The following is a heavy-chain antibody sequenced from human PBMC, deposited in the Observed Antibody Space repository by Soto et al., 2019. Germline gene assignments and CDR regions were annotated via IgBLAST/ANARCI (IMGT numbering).Heavy chain of an antibody. J-gene: IGHJ6*02. CDR3: ARGPEDIVVVVAATPLSGMDV. V-gene: IGHV3-33*01. CDR1: GFTFSSYG. Sequence: GGSLRLSCAASGFTFSSYGMHWVRQAPGKGLEWVAVIWYDGSNKYYADSVKGRFTISRDNSKNTLYLQMNSLRAEDTAVYYCARGPEDIVVVVAATPLSGMDVWGQGTTVTVSS. CDR2: IWYDGSNK. D-gene: IGHD2-15*01.